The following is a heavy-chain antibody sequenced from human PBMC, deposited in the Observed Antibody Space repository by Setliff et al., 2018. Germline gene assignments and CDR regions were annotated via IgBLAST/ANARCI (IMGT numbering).Heavy chain of an antibody. D-gene: IGHD2-21*01. J-gene: IGHJ4*02. Sequence: ASVKVSCKASGYTFTSYYMHWVRQAPGQGLEWMGWISVYNGKAKYAQKFQGRVTMTTDTSTRTAYMEVTSLRSDDTAVYYCATEKFPGDWGDYWGQGTLVTVSS. V-gene: IGHV1-18*04. CDR1: GYTFTSYY. CDR2: ISVYNGKA. CDR3: ATEKFPGDWGDY.